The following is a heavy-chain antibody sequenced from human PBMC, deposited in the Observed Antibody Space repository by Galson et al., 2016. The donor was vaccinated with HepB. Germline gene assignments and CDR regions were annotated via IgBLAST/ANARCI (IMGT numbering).Heavy chain of an antibody. D-gene: IGHD2-2*01. V-gene: IGHV5-51*01. CDR1: GYSFTSYW. J-gene: IGHJ4*02. CDR2: IYPGDSDT. CDR3: ASTRNCSSTTCRTLNLPSDD. Sequence: QSGAEVKKPGESLKISCTGSGYSFTSYWIGWVRQMPGKGLGWMGIIYPGDSDTRYSPSFQGQVTISADKSISTAYLQWSSLKASDTTMYYCASTRNCSSTTCRTLNLPSDDWGQGTLVTVAS.